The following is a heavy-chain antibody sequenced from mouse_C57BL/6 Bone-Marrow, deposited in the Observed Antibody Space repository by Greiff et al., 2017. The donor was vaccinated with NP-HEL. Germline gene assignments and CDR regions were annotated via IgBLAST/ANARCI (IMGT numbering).Heavy chain of an antibody. D-gene: IGHD1-1*01. CDR3: APHYYGSSYWYLDV. J-gene: IGHJ1*03. CDR1: GYTFTSYW. CDR2: IHPNSGST. Sequence: QVQLQQPGAELVKPGASVKLSCKASGYTFTSYWMHWVKQRPGQGLEWIGMIHPNSGSTNYNEKFKSKATLTVDKSSSTAYMQLSSLTSEDSAVYYCAPHYYGSSYWYLDVWGTGTTVTVSS. V-gene: IGHV1-64*01.